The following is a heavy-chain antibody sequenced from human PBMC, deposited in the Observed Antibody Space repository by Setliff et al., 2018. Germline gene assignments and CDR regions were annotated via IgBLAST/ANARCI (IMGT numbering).Heavy chain of an antibody. CDR3: ARSWRAGALNHFDY. CDR2: ISPYYGST. CDR1: GYSFTVFG. D-gene: IGHD3-3*01. V-gene: IGHV1-18*01. Sequence: GASVKVSCKTSGYSFTVFGISWVRQAPGQGLEWMGWISPYYGSTEYSQKFQGRVTMTTDTSTTTAYMELKSLRSDDTAVYYCARSWRAGALNHFDYWGQGSRVTVSS. J-gene: IGHJ4*02.